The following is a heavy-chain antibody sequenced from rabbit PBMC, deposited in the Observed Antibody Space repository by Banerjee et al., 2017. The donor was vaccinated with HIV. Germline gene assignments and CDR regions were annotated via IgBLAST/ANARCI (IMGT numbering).Heavy chain of an antibody. Sequence: QEQLEESGGDLVKPEGSLTLTCTASGLDFSSSYWICWVRQAPGKGLEWIACIDAGASGSTHYASWANGRFTIFKTSSTTVTLQMTSLTAADTASYFCARDLAGVIGWNFNLWGPGTLVTV. V-gene: IGHV1S45*01. CDR1: GLDFSSSYW. CDR3: ARDLAGVIGWNFNL. CDR2: IDAGASGST. J-gene: IGHJ4*01. D-gene: IGHD4-1*01.